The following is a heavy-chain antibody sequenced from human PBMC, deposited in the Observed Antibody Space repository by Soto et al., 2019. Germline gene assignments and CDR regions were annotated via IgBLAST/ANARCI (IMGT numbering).Heavy chain of an antibody. D-gene: IGHD3-22*01. V-gene: IGHV1-69*06. CDR2: IIPIFGTA. J-gene: IGHJ4*02. CDR3: ARTQRGSGYYYYFDY. CDR1: GGTFSSYA. Sequence: SVKVSGKASGGTFSSYAISWVRQAPGQGLEWMGGIIPIFGTANYAQKFQGRVTITADKSTSTAYMELSSLRSEDTAVYYCARTQRGSGYYYYFDYWGQGTLVTVSS.